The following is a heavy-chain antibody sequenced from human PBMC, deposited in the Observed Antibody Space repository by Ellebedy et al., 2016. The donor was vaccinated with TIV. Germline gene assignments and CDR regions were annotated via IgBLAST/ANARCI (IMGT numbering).Heavy chain of an antibody. CDR2: INHSGST. CDR3: ARLRGDGYNYTIRHRPRYHDYMDV. Sequence: SETLSLXXAVYGGSFSGYYWSWIRQPPGKGLEWIGEINHSGSTNCNPSLKSRVTISVDTSKNQFSLKLSSVTAADTAVYYCARLRGDGYNYTIRHRPRYHDYMDVWGKGTTVTVSS. CDR1: GGSFSGYY. D-gene: IGHD5-24*01. V-gene: IGHV4-34*01. J-gene: IGHJ6*03.